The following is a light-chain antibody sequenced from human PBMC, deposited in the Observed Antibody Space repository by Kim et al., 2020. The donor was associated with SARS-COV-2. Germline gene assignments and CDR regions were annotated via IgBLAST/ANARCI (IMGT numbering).Light chain of an antibody. CDR3: QHYHSFSPPLA. CDR2: DAS. J-gene: IGKJ4*01. Sequence: VGDTITITCRASQSIGVWLAWYQQKPGRAPDLLISDASNLKSGVPSRFTGSGSGTEFTLTISRLQPDDFATYFCQHYHSFSPPLAFGGGTKVDIK. CDR1: QSIGVW. V-gene: IGKV1-5*01.